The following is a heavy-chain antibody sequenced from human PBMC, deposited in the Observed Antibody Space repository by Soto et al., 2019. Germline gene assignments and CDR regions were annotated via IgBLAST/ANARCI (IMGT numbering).Heavy chain of an antibody. D-gene: IGHD2-2*01. CDR2: ISSSSSYI. J-gene: IGHJ4*02. CDR1: GFTFSSYS. CDR3: ARDRPIEDIVVVPAASSY. V-gene: IGHV3-21*01. Sequence: EVQLVESGGGLVKPGGSLRLSCAASGFTFSSYSMNWVRQAPGKGLEWVSSISSSSSYIYYADSVKGPFTISRDNAKNSLYLQMNSLRAEDTAVYYCARDRPIEDIVVVPAASSYWGQGTLVTVSS.